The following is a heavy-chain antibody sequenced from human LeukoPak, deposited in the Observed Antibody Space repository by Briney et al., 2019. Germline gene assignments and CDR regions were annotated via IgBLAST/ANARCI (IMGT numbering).Heavy chain of an antibody. CDR2: INPSGGST. J-gene: IGHJ6*02. D-gene: IGHD4-17*01. CDR3: ASADYGDYGMDV. CDR1: GYTFTSCY. V-gene: IGHV1-46*01. Sequence: GASVKVSCKASGYTFTSCYMHWVRQAPGQGLEWMGIINPSGGSTSYAQKFQGRVTMTRDTSTCTVYMELSSLRSEDTAVYYCASADYGDYGMDVWGQGTTVTVSS.